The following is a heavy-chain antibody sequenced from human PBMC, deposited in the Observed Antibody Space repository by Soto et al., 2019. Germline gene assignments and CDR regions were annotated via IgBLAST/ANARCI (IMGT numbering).Heavy chain of an antibody. D-gene: IGHD6-13*01. V-gene: IGHV1-2*04. J-gene: IGHJ4*01. CDR2: INPNSGGT. CDR1: GYTFTGYY. Sequence: ASVKASCKASGYTFTGYYMHWVRQAPGQGLEWMGWINPNSGGTNYAQKFQGWVTMTRDTSISTAYMELSRLRSDDPAVYYCARSSSWYFYFDYWGRGTLVTVSS. CDR3: ARSSSWYFYFDY.